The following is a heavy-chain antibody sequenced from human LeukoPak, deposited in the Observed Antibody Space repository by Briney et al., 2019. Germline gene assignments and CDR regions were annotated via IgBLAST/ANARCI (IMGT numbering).Heavy chain of an antibody. CDR2: IYYTGST. D-gene: IGHD2-2*01. Sequence: SDTLSLTCAVSAYSISSPNWWGWIRQPPGKGLEYIGYIYYTGSTYYNPSLKSRVTISVGTSKNQFSLKLSSVTAADTAVYYCARGVPAAIWYFDYWGQGTLVTVSS. V-gene: IGHV4-28*01. J-gene: IGHJ4*02. CDR1: AYSISSPNW. CDR3: ARGVPAAIWYFDY.